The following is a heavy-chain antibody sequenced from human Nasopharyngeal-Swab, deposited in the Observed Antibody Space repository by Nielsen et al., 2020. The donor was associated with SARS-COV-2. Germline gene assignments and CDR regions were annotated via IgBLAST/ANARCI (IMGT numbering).Heavy chain of an antibody. V-gene: IGHV4-31*03. J-gene: IGHJ4*02. CDR3: AKDRFPHTIVVVPAAMDY. CDR1: GGSISSGGYY. D-gene: IGHD2-2*01. Sequence: SETLSLTCTVSGGSISSGGYYWSWIRQHPGKGLEWIGYIYYSGSTYYNPSLKSRVTISVDTSQNQFSLNLSSVTAADTAVYYCAKDRFPHTIVVVPAAMDYWGQGTLVTVSS. CDR2: IYYSGST.